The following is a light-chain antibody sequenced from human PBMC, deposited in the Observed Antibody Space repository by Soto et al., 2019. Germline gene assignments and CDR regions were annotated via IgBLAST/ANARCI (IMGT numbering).Light chain of an antibody. J-gene: IGLJ2*01. V-gene: IGLV2-14*01. CDR3: SSYTSSSPL. CDR1: SSDVGGYNY. CDR2: DVS. Sequence: QSALTQPASVSGSPGQSITISCTGTSSDVGGYNYVSWYQQHPGKAPTLMIYDVSNRPSGVSNRFSGSKSGNTASLTISGRQAEDEADYYCSSYTSSSPLFGGGTKVTVI.